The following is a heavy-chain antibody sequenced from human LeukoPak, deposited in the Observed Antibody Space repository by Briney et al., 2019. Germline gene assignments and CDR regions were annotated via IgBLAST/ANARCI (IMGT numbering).Heavy chain of an antibody. J-gene: IGHJ4*02. D-gene: IGHD3-10*01. Sequence: GGSLRLSCAASGFTFSSYSMNWVRQAPGKGLEWVSYISSSSSTIYYADSVKGRSTISRDNAKNSLYLQMNSLRDEDTAVYYCARSNYGSGPSFDYWGQGTLVTVSS. V-gene: IGHV3-48*02. CDR1: GFTFSSYS. CDR3: ARSNYGSGPSFDY. CDR2: ISSSSSTI.